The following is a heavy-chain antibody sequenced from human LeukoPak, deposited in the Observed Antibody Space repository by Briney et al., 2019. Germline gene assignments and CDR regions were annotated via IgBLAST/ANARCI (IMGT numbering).Heavy chain of an antibody. J-gene: IGHJ4*02. D-gene: IGHD3-22*01. V-gene: IGHV3-11*01. CDR2: ISSSGSTI. CDR1: GFTFSDYY. CDR3: ARFRPYYYDSSGYYSPIGY. Sequence: PGGSLRLSCAASGFTFSDYYMSWIRQAPGKGLEWVSYISSSGSTIYYAGSVKSRFTISRDNAKNSLYLQMNSLRAEDTAVYYCARFRPYYYDSSGYYSPIGYWGQGTLVTVSS.